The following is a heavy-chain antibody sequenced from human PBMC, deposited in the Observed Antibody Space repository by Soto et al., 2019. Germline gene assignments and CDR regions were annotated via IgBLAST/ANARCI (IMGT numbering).Heavy chain of an antibody. J-gene: IGHJ4*02. CDR1: GFTFSTYA. CDR3: AKDHCRGASCHVDDY. D-gene: IGHD2-15*01. V-gene: IGHV3-23*01. CDR2: IRDYGGGA. Sequence: EVQLLESGGGSVQPGGSLRLSCAASGFTFSTYAMSWVRQAPGKGLEWVSGIRDYGGGAYYADSVQGRFTISRDNSKNTLLLQMSGLRADDTALYYCAKDHCRGASCHVDDYWGQGTLVSVSS.